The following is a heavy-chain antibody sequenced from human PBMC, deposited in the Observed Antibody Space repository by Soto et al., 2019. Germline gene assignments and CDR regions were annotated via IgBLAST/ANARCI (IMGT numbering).Heavy chain of an antibody. CDR1: GFTFSSYA. CDR3: AKGPEQLVHGVFDY. Sequence: EVQLLESGGDLVQPGGSLRLSCAASGFTFSSYAMTWVRQAPGKGLEWVSAITGSGDSKYTADSLRGRFIISRDNSKNTLYLQMNSLRAEDTAVYYCAKGPEQLVHGVFDYWGQGTLVTVSP. J-gene: IGHJ4*02. CDR2: ITGSGDSK. V-gene: IGHV3-23*01. D-gene: IGHD6-6*01.